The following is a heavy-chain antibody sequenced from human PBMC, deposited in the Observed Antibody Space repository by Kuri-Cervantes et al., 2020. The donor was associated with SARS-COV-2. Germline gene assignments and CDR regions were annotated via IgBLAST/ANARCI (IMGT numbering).Heavy chain of an antibody. J-gene: IGHJ6*03. Sequence: GESLKISCAASGFTFSDYYMSWIRQAPGKGLEWVSYISSSGSTIYYADSVKGRFTISRDNAKNSLYLQMNSLRAEDTAVYYCARDRGPYGSGSYRFYYYYYYMDVWGKGTTVTVSS. CDR1: GFTFSDYY. V-gene: IGHV3-11*01. CDR2: ISSSGSTI. CDR3: ARDRGPYGSGSYRFYYYYYYMDV. D-gene: IGHD3-10*01.